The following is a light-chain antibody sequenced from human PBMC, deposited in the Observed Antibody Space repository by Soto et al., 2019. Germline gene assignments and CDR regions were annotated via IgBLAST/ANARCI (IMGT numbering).Light chain of an antibody. CDR3: QQDGSSTWT. V-gene: IGKV3-20*01. Sequence: EIVLTQSPGTLSLSPGERATLSCRASQSVSSSYLAWYQQKPGQAPMPLIYGASSRAIGIPDRFSGSGSGTDFTLTISRLETEDCAVYYCQQDGSSTWTSGQGTKVEI. CDR1: QSVSSSY. CDR2: GAS. J-gene: IGKJ1*01.